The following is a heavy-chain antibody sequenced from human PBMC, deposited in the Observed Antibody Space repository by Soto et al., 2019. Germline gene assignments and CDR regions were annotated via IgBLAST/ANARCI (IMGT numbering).Heavy chain of an antibody. J-gene: IGHJ4*02. CDR3: ATPQWLRYGAPDY. V-gene: IGHV3-23*01. CDR2: ISGSGSDT. Sequence: GGSLRLSCAASGFVFGNSAMSWVRQAPGKGLEWVSAISGSGSDTYYADSVKGRFTISRDNFNNTLFLQMGSLRAEDTAVYYCATPQWLRYGAPDYWGQGTLVTVYS. D-gene: IGHD5-12*01. CDR1: GFVFGNSA.